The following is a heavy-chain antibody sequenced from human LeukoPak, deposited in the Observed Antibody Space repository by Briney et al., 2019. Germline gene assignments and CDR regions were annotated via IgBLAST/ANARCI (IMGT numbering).Heavy chain of an antibody. CDR3: ARAYYYDSPFDY. V-gene: IGHV3-48*04. D-gene: IGHD3-22*01. J-gene: IGHJ4*02. CDR1: GFPFSTYW. Sequence: GESLRLSCAASGFPFSTYWMSWVRQAPGKGLEWVSYISSSGSTIYYADSVKGRFTISRDNAKKSLYLQMNSLRAEDTAVYYCARAYYYDSPFDYWGQGTLVTVSS. CDR2: ISSSGSTI.